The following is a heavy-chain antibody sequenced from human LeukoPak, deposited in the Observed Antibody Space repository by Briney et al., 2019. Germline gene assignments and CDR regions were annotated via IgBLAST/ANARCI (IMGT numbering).Heavy chain of an antibody. Sequence: PGGSLRLSCAASGFTFSSYWTSWVRQAPGKGLEWVANIKQDGSEKYYVDSVKGRFTISRDNTKNSLYLQMNSLRAEDTAVYYCARYPNIVAGNYFDYWGQGTLVTVSS. V-gene: IGHV3-7*03. CDR2: IKQDGSEK. CDR3: ARYPNIVAGNYFDY. J-gene: IGHJ4*02. D-gene: IGHD5-12*01. CDR1: GFTFSSYW.